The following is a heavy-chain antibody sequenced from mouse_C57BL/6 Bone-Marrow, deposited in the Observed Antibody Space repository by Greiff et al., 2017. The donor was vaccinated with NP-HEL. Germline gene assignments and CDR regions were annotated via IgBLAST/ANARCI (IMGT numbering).Heavy chain of an antibody. J-gene: IGHJ3*01. CDR3: ARRGAAQAPWFAY. CDR1: GYTFTSYW. D-gene: IGHD3-2*02. V-gene: IGHV1-53*01. Sequence: QVQLQQPGTELVKPGASVKLSCKASGYTFTSYWMHWVKQRPGQGLEWIGNINPSNGGTNYNEKFKRKAPLTVDKSSSTAAMQHSRLTSEDSAVYYCARRGAAQAPWFAYWGQGTLVTVSA. CDR2: INPSNGGT.